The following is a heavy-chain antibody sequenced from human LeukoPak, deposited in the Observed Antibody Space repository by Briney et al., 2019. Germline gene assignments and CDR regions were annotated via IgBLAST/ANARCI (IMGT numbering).Heavy chain of an antibody. J-gene: IGHJ4*02. Sequence: GGSLRLSCAASGFTVSSNYMSWVRQAPGKGLEWVSVIYSGGSIYYADSVKGRFTISRDNSKNTLYLQMNSLRAEDTAVYYCARVGSKWELPLLFDYWGQGTLVTVSS. CDR3: ARVGSKWELPLLFDY. D-gene: IGHD1-26*01. CDR2: IYSGGSI. V-gene: IGHV3-53*01. CDR1: GFTVSSNY.